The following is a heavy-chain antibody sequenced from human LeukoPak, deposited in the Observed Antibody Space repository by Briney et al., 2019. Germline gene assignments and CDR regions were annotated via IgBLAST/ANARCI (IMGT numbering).Heavy chain of an antibody. J-gene: IGHJ4*02. V-gene: IGHV3-74*01. Sequence: GGSLGPSCAASGFTFSSYWMHWVRQAPGKGLVWVSRINSDGSSTSYADSVKGRFTISRDNAKNTLYLQMNSLRAEDTAVYYCAVAGSSDYYFDYWGQGTLVTVSS. CDR3: AVAGSSDYYFDY. CDR2: INSDGSST. CDR1: GFTFSSYW. D-gene: IGHD6-19*01.